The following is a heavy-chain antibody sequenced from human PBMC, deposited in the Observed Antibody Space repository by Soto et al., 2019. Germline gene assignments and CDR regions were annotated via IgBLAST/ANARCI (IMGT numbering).Heavy chain of an antibody. CDR1: GGSISSGGYS. CDR2: IYHSGST. J-gene: IGHJ4*02. Sequence: QLQLQESGSGLVKPSQTLSLTCAVSGGSISSGGYSWSWIRQPPGKGLEWIGYIYHSGSTYYNPSLKSRVTRPVDMSKNKSSLKLSSVTAADTAVYYCAAGGGLPRYYWGQGTLVTVSS. D-gene: IGHD3-16*01. V-gene: IGHV4-30-2*01. CDR3: AAGGGLPRYY.